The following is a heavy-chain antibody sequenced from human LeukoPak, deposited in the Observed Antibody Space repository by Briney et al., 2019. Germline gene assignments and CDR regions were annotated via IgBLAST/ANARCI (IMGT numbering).Heavy chain of an antibody. J-gene: IGHJ4*02. CDR2: IIPIFGTA. CDR3: AREPYGSGSQPVDY. CDR1: GYTFTSYY. D-gene: IGHD3-10*01. Sequence: SVKVSCKASGYTFTSYYMHWVRQAPGQGLEWMGRIIPIFGTANYAQKFQGRVTITTDESTSTAYMELSSLRSEDAAVYYCAREPYGSGSQPVDYWGQGTLVTVSS. V-gene: IGHV1-69*05.